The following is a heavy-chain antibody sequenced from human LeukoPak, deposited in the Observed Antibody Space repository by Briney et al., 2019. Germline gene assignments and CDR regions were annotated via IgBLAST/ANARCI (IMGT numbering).Heavy chain of an antibody. Sequence: SETLSLTCTVSGGSISSSSYYWGWIRQPPGKGLEWLGSIYYTGTTHYNPSLKSRVTISVDTSKNQFSLNLSSVTAADTAVYYCARQEIGLRSFDPWGQGTLVTVSS. J-gene: IGHJ5*02. CDR3: ARQEIGLRSFDP. D-gene: IGHD3/OR15-3a*01. V-gene: IGHV4-39*01. CDR2: IYYTGTT. CDR1: GGSISSSSYY.